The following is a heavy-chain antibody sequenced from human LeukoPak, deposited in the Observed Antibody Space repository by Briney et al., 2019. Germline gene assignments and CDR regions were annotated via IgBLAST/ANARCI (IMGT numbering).Heavy chain of an antibody. D-gene: IGHD1-26*01. Sequence: TSSETLSLTCTVSGVSVSSGSYYWSWIRQPPGKGLEWIGYIYYSGSTNYNPSLKSRVTISIDTSKNQFSLKLSSVTAADTAVYYCARDRVRGSSNPYFDYWGQGTLVTVSS. CDR2: IYYSGST. CDR3: ARDRVRGSSNPYFDY. J-gene: IGHJ4*02. V-gene: IGHV4-61*01. CDR1: GVSVSSGSYY.